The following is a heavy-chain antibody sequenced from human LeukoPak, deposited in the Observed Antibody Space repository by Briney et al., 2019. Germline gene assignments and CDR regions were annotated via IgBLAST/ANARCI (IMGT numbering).Heavy chain of an antibody. CDR3: AKDGARRGYSYGFFDY. V-gene: IGHV3-23*01. J-gene: IGHJ4*02. CDR2: ISGSGGST. Sequence: GGSLTLSCAASGFTFSSYAMSWVRQAPGKGLEWVSAISGSGGSTYYADSVKGRFTISRDNSKNTLYLQMNSLRAEDTAVYYCAKDGARRGYSYGFFDYWGQGTLVTVSS. D-gene: IGHD5-18*01. CDR1: GFTFSSYA.